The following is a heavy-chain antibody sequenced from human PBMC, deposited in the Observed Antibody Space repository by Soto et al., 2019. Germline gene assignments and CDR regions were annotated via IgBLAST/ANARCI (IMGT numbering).Heavy chain of an antibody. V-gene: IGHV1-8*01. J-gene: IGHJ4*02. Sequence: QVQLVQSGAEVKKPGASVKVSCKASGYSFTSYDLNWVRQTTAQGFEWLGWMSPNSGNTGYAQKCPGWLTMSRDTSISTAYMELSSLNSEDTAVYYCVRGPPNWGFDFWGQGTLVAVSS. CDR3: VRGPPNWGFDF. CDR1: GYSFTSYD. D-gene: IGHD7-27*01. CDR2: MSPNSGNT.